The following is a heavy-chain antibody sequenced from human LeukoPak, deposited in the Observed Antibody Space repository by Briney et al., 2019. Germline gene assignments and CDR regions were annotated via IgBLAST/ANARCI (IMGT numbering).Heavy chain of an antibody. CDR1: GFTFDDYG. Sequence: GGSLRLSCAASGFTFDDYGMSWVRQAPGKGLEWVSGINWNGGSTGYADSAKGRFTISRDNAKNSLYLQMNSLRAEDTALYYCARGGGSGSSLVVWYFDLWGRGTLVTVSS. V-gene: IGHV3-20*04. CDR2: INWNGGST. CDR3: ARGGGSGSSLVVWYFDL. J-gene: IGHJ2*01. D-gene: IGHD3-10*01.